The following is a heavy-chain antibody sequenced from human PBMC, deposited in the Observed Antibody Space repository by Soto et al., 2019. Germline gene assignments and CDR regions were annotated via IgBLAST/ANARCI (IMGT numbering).Heavy chain of an antibody. CDR1: GFTFSDHW. Sequence: PGGSLRLSCEASGFTFSDHWMDWVRQAPGQGLEWVGNINPDGSETFFADSVKGRFTISRDNVKRSLFLQMNSLRAEDTAVYYCAKNTGWFSLAFWGLGTLVTVSS. D-gene: IGHD2-15*01. CDR3: AKNTGWFSLAF. CDR2: INPDGSET. V-gene: IGHV3-7*01. J-gene: IGHJ4*02.